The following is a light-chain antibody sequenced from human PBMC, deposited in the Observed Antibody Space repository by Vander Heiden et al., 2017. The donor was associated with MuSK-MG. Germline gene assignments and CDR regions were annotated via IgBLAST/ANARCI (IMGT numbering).Light chain of an antibody. CDR1: QSVSLN. J-gene: IGKJ1*01. CDR2: GAS. CDR3: QQDNNWPKT. Sequence: EIVMTQSPATLSVSPGERATLSCRASQSVSLNLAWYQQKPGQAPSLLIYGASTRAMGVPARFSGSGSGTEFTLSISRLQSEDFAVYYCQQDNNWPKTFGQGTKVEIK. V-gene: IGKV3-15*01.